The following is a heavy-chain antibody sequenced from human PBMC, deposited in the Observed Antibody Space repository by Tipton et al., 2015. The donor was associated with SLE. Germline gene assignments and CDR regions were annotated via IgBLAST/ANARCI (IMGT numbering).Heavy chain of an antibody. Sequence: TLSLTCTVSGGSISSYYWSWIRQPPGKGLEWIGYIYYSGSTNYNPSLKSRVTISVDTSKNQFSLKLSSVTAADTAVYYCASLYRPRAFDIWGQGTMVTVSS. CDR3: ASLYRPRAFDI. J-gene: IGHJ3*02. CDR2: IYYSGST. V-gene: IGHV4-59*01. D-gene: IGHD2-8*01. CDR1: GGSISSYY.